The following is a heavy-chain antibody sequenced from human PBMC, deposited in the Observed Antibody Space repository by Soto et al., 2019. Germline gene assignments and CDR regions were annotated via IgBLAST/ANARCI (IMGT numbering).Heavy chain of an antibody. CDR2: MGANNGNT. J-gene: IGHJ6*03. V-gene: IGHV1-8*02. D-gene: IGHD6-6*01. CDR1: GYTFTSYG. CDR3: ARGDGKLAYYYYYMDV. Sequence: GASVKVSCKASGYTFTSYGISWVRQAPGQGLEWMGWMGANNGNTSYAQKFQGRVTMTRNTSISTAYMELSSLRSEDTAVYYCARGDGKLAYYYYYMDVWGKGTTVTVSS.